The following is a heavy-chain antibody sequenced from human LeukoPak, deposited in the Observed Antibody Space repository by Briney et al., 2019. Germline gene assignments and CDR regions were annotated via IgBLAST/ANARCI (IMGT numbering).Heavy chain of an antibody. CDR3: ARDSSSNAYSSSSGSYY. CDR1: GYTFTSYY. CDR2: INPSGGST. J-gene: IGHJ4*02. V-gene: IGHV1-46*01. D-gene: IGHD6-6*01. Sequence: ASVKVSCKGSGYTFTSYYMHWVRQAPGQGLEWMGIINPSGGSTSYAQKFQGRVTMTRDTSTSTVYMELSSLRSEDTAVYYCARDSSSNAYSSSSGSYYWGQGALVTVSS.